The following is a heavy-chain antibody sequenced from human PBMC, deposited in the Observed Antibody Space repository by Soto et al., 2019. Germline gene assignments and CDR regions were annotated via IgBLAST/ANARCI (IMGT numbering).Heavy chain of an antibody. CDR3: AKGSGSSAYSPFDY. V-gene: IGHV4-34*01. J-gene: IGHJ4*02. D-gene: IGHD3-16*01. CDR1: GGSFSGYY. CDR2: IYYSGSI. Sequence: SETLSLTCAVEGGSFSGYYWGWIRQPPGKGLERIGTIYYSGSIYYNPSLKSRVTISIDTSKNHFSLKLSSVTAADTAVYYCAKGSGSSAYSPFDYWGQGTLVTVSS.